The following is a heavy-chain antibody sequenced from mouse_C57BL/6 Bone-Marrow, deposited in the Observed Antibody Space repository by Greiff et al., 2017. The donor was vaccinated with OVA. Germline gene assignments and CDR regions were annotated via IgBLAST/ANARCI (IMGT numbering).Heavy chain of an antibody. CDR3: AIHDGYYVRFAY. V-gene: IGHV1-74*01. Sequence: QVQLQQPGAELVKPGASVKVSCKASGYTFTSYWMHWVKQRPGQGLEWIGRIHPSDSDTNYNQKFKGKATLTVDKSSSTAYMQLSSLTSEDSVVYYCAIHDGYYVRFAYWGQGTLVTVSA. CDR2: IHPSDSDT. D-gene: IGHD2-3*01. CDR1: GYTFTSYW. J-gene: IGHJ3*01.